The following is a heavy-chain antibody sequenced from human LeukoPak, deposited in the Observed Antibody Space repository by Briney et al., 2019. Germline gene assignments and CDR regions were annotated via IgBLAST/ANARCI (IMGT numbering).Heavy chain of an antibody. CDR2: IYYSGST. CDR1: GGSISSYY. V-gene: IGHV4-59*08. J-gene: IGHJ6*02. D-gene: IGHD6-19*01. Sequence: SETLSLTCTVSGGSISSYYWSWIRQPPGKGLEWIGYIYYSGSTNYNPSLKSRVTISVDTSKNQFSLKLSSVTAADTAVYYCARSSGWYVYGMDVWGQGTTVTVSS. CDR3: ARSSGWYVYGMDV.